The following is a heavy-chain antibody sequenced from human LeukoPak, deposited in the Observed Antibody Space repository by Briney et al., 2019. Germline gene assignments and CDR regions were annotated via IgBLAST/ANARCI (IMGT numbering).Heavy chain of an antibody. J-gene: IGHJ4*02. Sequence: ASVKVSCKASGYTFTSYYMHWVRQAPGQGLEWMGIINPSGSSTSYAQKFQGRVTITADESTSTAYMELSSLRSEDTAVYYCAREISGRRQLLFRYFDYWGQGTLVTVSS. CDR1: GYTFTSYY. D-gene: IGHD2-2*01. CDR2: INPSGSST. CDR3: AREISGRRQLLFRYFDY. V-gene: IGHV1-46*01.